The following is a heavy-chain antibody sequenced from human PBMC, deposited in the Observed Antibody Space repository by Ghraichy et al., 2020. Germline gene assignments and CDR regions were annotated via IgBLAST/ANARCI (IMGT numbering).Heavy chain of an antibody. CDR1: GGSFSGYY. V-gene: IGHV4-34*01. D-gene: IGHD6-13*01. CDR2: INHSGST. J-gene: IGHJ4*02. Sequence: SETLSLTCAVYGGSFSGYYWSWIRQPPGKGLEWIGEINHSGSTNYNPSLKSRVTISVDTSKNQFSLKLSSVTAADTAVYYCAREERPGIAVDYWGQGTLVTVSS. CDR3: AREERPGIAVDY.